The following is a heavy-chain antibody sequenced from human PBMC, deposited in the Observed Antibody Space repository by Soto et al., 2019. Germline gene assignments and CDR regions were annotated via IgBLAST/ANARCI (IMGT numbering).Heavy chain of an antibody. D-gene: IGHD3-22*01. CDR3: STRAYDTNGYYRFDP. J-gene: IGHJ5*01. CDR2: INHSGRV. CDR1: GGSFSGHS. Sequence: SETLSLTCAVYGGSFSGHSWTWIRQSPGKGLEWIGDINHSGRVNYSPSLKSRVTISLDTSKNQFSLTLSAVTAADTAMYYCSTRAYDTNGYYRFDPWGQGXLVTVYS. V-gene: IGHV4-34*01.